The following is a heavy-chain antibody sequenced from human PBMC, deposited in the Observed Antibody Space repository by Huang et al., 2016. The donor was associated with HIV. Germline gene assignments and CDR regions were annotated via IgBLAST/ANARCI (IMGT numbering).Heavy chain of an antibody. CDR1: GYTFTTYS. D-gene: IGHD3-9*01. CDR2: INTKTGKP. J-gene: IGHJ4*02. CDR3: ARYRLTGTFLDS. V-gene: IGHV7-4-1*02. Sequence: QVQLVQSGSELRTPGDSVKVSCKAYGYTFTTYSLIWVRQAAGQGLEWMGWINTKTGKPTYAQCFTGRFVFSLDTTVNTADLQISSLKTDDTAKYFCARYRLTGTFLDSWGQGTQVTVSS.